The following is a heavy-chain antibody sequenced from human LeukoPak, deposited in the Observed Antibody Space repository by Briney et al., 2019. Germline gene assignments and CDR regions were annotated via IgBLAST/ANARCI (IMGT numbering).Heavy chain of an antibody. V-gene: IGHV1-46*01. CDR2: INPSGGST. J-gene: IGHJ5*02. D-gene: IGHD1-26*01. CDR1: GYTFTSYY. Sequence: GASVKVSCKASGYTFTSYYIHWVRQAPGQGLEWTGIINPSGGSTSYAQKFQGRVTMTRDTSTSTVYMELSSLTSEDTAVYYCARDEGESGSYLGAIVDPWGQGTLVTVSS. CDR3: ARDEGESGSYLGAIVDP.